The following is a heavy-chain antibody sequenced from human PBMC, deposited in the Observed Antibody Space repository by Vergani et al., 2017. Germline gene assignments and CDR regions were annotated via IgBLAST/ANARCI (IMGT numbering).Heavy chain of an antibody. J-gene: IGHJ4*02. CDR2: FDPEDGET. CDR1: GYTPTELS. D-gene: IGHD1-26*01. Sequence: QVQLVQSGAEVKKPGASVKVSCKVSGYTPTELSMHWVRQAPGKGLEWMGGFDPEDGETTYAQKFQGRVTMTEDTSTDTAYMELSSLRSEDTAVYYCATDPGALIGFDYWGQGTLVTVSS. V-gene: IGHV1-24*01. CDR3: ATDPGALIGFDY.